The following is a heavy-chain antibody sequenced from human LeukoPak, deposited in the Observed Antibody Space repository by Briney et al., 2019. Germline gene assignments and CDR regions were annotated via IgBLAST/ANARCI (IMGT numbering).Heavy chain of an antibody. D-gene: IGHD1-26*01. CDR3: AKGGIVGALIGTNYYYYYMDV. CDR2: ISYDGSNK. J-gene: IGHJ6*03. V-gene: IGHV3-30*18. Sequence: GGSLRLSCAASGFTFSSYSMNWVRQASGKGLEWVAVISYDGSNKYYADSVKGRFTISRDNSKNTLYLQMNNLRAEDTAVYYCAKGGIVGALIGTNYYYYYMDVWGKGTTVTVSS. CDR1: GFTFSSYS.